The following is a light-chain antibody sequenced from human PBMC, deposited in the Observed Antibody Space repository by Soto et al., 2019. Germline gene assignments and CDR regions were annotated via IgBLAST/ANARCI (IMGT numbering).Light chain of an antibody. Sequence: DIQMTQSPSSLSASVGDRVTITCRASQSISSSLNWYQQKPGKAPKLLISAASSLQSGVPLRFRGSVSATDFTLTISSLQLEAFATYYWLQRYSTPCTFGQGTKLEIK. CDR3: LQRYSTPCT. CDR2: AAS. V-gene: IGKV1-39*01. J-gene: IGKJ2*02. CDR1: QSISSS.